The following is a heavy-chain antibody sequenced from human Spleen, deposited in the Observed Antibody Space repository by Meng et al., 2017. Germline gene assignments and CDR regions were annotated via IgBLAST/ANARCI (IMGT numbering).Heavy chain of an antibody. D-gene: IGHD6-19*01. J-gene: IGHJ4*02. CDR1: GGSISSSNW. CDR2: IYHSGST. V-gene: IGHV4-4*02. CDR3: ATRDIAVAGVAFDY. Sequence: QVQLQESGPGLVKPSGTLSLTCAVSGGSISSSNWWSWVRQPPGKGLEWIREIYHSGSTNYNPSLKSRVTISVDKSKNQFSLKLSSVTAADTAVYYCATRDIAVAGVAFDYWGQGTLVTVSS.